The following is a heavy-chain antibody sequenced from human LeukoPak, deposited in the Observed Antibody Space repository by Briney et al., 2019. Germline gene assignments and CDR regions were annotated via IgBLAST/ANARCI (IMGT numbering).Heavy chain of an antibody. V-gene: IGHV3-30*18. D-gene: IGHD2-2*01. CDR1: GFTFSSYG. CDR2: ISYDGSNK. Sequence: GRSLRLSCAASGFTFSSYGMHWVRQAPGKGLGWVAVISYDGSNKYYADSVKGRFTISRDNSKNTLYLQMNSLRAEDTAVYYCAKHDSSTSSNWFDPWGQGTLVTVSS. CDR3: AKHDSSTSSNWFDP. J-gene: IGHJ5*02.